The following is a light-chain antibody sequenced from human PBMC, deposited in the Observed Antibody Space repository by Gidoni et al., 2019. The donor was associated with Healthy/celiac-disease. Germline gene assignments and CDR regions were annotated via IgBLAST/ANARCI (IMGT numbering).Light chain of an antibody. V-gene: IGKV1-8*01. CDR1: QGISSY. CDR2: AAS. Sequence: AIRMTQSPSSFSASTEDRVTITCRASQGISSYLAWYQQKPGKAPKLLSDAASTLQSGVPSRVSGSGSGTDFTLTSSCRQSEDLATYYWQQYYSFSITFGQGTRLEIK. J-gene: IGKJ5*01. CDR3: QQYYSFSIT.